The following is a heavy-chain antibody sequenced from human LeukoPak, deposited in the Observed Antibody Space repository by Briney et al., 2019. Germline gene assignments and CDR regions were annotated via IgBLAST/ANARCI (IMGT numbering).Heavy chain of an antibody. V-gene: IGHV1-69*04. D-gene: IGHD2-15*01. J-gene: IGHJ5*02. Sequence: SVKVSCKASGGTFTSYAISWVRQAPGQGLEWMGRIIPILGIANYAQKFQGRVTITADKSTSTAYMELSSLRSEDTAVYYCARGHCGGGSCSFDPWGQGTLVTVSS. CDR1: GGTFTSYA. CDR3: ARGHCGGGSCSFDP. CDR2: IIPILGIA.